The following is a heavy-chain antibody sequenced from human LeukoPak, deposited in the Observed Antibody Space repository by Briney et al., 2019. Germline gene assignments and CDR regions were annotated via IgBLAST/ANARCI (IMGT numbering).Heavy chain of an antibody. J-gene: IGHJ6*03. D-gene: IGHD3-10*01. V-gene: IGHV3-69-1*01. CDR2: ISSSSYI. CDR1: GFMFSDFY. Sequence: GGSLRLSCAASGFMFSDFYMNWVRQAPGKGLEWVSSISSSSYIYYADSVKGRFTISRDNAKNSLYLQMNSLRAEDTAVYYCATNAGETNNYYYYMDVWGKGTTVTVSS. CDR3: ATNAGETNNYYYYMDV.